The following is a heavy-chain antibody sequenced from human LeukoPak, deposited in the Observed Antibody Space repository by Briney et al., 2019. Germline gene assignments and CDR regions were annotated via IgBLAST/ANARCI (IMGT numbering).Heavy chain of an antibody. Sequence: GGSLRLFCAASGFTFSSYGMHWVRQAPGKGLEWVAFIRYDGSNKYYADSVKGRLTISRDNSKNTLYLQMTSLRGDDTAVYYCAKEKNSYSSSSGQGYWGQGTLVTVSS. CDR2: IRYDGSNK. CDR1: GFTFSSYG. CDR3: AKEKNSYSSSSGQGY. D-gene: IGHD6-6*01. J-gene: IGHJ4*02. V-gene: IGHV3-30*02.